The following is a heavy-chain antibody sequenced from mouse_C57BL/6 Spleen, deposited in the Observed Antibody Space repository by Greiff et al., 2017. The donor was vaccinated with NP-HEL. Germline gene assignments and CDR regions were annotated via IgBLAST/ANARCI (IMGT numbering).Heavy chain of an antibody. D-gene: IGHD1-1*01. J-gene: IGHJ2*01. V-gene: IGHV1-15*01. CDR1: GYTFTDYE. CDR3: TRDYGSSYFDY. CDR2: IDPETGGT. Sequence: QVQLKESGAELVRPGASVTLSCKASGYTFTDYEMHWVKQTPVHGLEWIGAIDPETGGTAYNQKFKGKAILTADKSSSTAYMELRSLTSEDSAVYYCTRDYGSSYFDYWGQGPLSQSPQ.